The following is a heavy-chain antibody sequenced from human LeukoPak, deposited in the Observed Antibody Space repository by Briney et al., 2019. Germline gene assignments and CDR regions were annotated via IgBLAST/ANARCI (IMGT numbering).Heavy chain of an antibody. CDR3: ARGGYNWNSDNWFDP. CDR1: GGSISSGGYS. J-gene: IGHJ5*02. Sequence: SETLSLTCAVSGGSISSGGYSWSWIRQPPGKGLEWIVYIYHSGSTYYNPSLKSRVTISVDRSKNQFSLKLSSVTAADTAVYYCARGGYNWNSDNWFDPWGQGTLVTVSS. CDR2: IYHSGST. D-gene: IGHD1-7*01. V-gene: IGHV4-30-2*01.